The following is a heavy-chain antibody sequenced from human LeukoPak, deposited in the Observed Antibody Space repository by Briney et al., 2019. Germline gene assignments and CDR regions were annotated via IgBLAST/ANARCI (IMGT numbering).Heavy chain of an antibody. CDR1: GFSLSNYG. Sequence: TGGSLRLSCAASGFSLSNYGLHWVRQGPGKGLEWLAVINYDGSNRYYADSVKGRFTTSKDSSENTLYLQMNSLRADDTAMYYCARWGGTRQFYFDYWGQGTLATVSS. V-gene: IGHV3-33*01. CDR2: INYDGSNR. J-gene: IGHJ4*02. D-gene: IGHD3-16*01. CDR3: ARWGGTRQFYFDY.